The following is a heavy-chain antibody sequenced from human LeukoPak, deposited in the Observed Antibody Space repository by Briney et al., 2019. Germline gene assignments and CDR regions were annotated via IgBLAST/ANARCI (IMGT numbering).Heavy chain of an antibody. CDR1: GGSFSGYY. CDR3: ARGSRSGWAHFDY. CDR2: INHSGST. J-gene: IGHJ4*02. V-gene: IGHV4-34*01. Sequence: SETLSLTCAVYGGSFSGYYWSWIRQPPGKGLEWIGEINHSGSTNYNPSLKSRVTISVDTFKNQFSLKLSSVTAADTAVYYCARGSRSGWAHFDYWGQGTLVTVSS. D-gene: IGHD6-19*01.